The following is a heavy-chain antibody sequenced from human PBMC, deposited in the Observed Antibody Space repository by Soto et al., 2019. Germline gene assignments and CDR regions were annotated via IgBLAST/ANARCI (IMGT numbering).Heavy chain of an antibody. D-gene: IGHD3-3*01. CDR2: ISYDGSNK. CDR3: ARVSLGDHPGY. CDR1: GFTFSSYA. Sequence: ESGGGVVQPGRSLRLSCAASGFTFSSYAMHWVRQAPGKGLEWVAVISYDGSNKYYADSVKGRFTISRDNSKNTLYLQMNSLRAEDTAVYYCARVSLGDHPGYWGQGTLVTVSS. V-gene: IGHV3-30-3*01. J-gene: IGHJ4*02.